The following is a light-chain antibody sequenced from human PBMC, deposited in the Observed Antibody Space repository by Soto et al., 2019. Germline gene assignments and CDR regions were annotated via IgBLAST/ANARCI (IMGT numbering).Light chain of an antibody. CDR3: LNDYSYPRT. CDR2: GTS. Sequence: AIQMTQSPSSLSASVGDRVIITCRASQAIRTELGWYQQRPGKAPKLLIYGTSNLQSGVPSRFSGSGSGTDFTLTINGLQPEDFATYYCLNDYSYPRTFGQGTKVDVK. J-gene: IGKJ1*01. V-gene: IGKV1-6*01. CDR1: QAIRTE.